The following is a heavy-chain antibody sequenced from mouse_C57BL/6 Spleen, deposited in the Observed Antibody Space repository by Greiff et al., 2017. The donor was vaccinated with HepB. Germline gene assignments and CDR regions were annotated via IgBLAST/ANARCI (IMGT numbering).Heavy chain of an antibody. CDR1: GFTFSSYA. Sequence: EVQRVESGGGLVKPGGSLKLSCAASGFTFSSYAMAWVRQTPEKRLEWVATISDGGSYTYYPDNVKGRFTISRDNAKNNLYLQMSHLKSEDTAMYYCARDLYAMDDWGKGTSVTVSS. CDR2: ISDGGSYT. V-gene: IGHV5-4*01. J-gene: IGHJ4*01. CDR3: ARDLYAMDD.